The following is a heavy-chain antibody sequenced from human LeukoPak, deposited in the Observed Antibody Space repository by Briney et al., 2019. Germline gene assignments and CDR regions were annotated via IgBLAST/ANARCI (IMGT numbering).Heavy chain of an antibody. Sequence: ASVKVSCKVSGYTLSEVSLHWVRQAPGIGLDWMGGFGPEDGATISAPKFQGRVTMTADTSADTAYMDLSSLRSEDTAVYYCATGAKWVQFGIPGTFDSWGQGTLVTVSS. CDR2: FGPEDGAT. D-gene: IGHD5-24*01. J-gene: IGHJ4*02. V-gene: IGHV1-24*01. CDR3: ATGAKWVQFGIPGTFDS. CDR1: GYTLSEVS.